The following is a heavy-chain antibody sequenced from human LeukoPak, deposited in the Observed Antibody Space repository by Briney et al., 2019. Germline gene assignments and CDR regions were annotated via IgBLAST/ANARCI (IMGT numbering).Heavy chain of an antibody. V-gene: IGHV1-8*01. CDR1: GYTFTSYD. D-gene: IGHD1-14*01. CDR3: ARDLTRRGY. Sequence: VASVKVSCKASGYTFTSYDINWVRQATGQGLEWMGWMNPNSGNTGYAQKFQGRVTITADESTSTAYMELSSLRSEDTAVYYCARDLTRRGYWGQGTLVTVSS. CDR2: MNPNSGNT. J-gene: IGHJ4*02.